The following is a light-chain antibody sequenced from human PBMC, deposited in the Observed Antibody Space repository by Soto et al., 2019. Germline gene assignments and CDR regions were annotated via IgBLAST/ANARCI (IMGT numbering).Light chain of an antibody. CDR1: QSVSSSY. CDR2: GAS. V-gene: IGKV3-20*01. CDR3: QQYGRSPPDT. J-gene: IGKJ4*01. Sequence: EIVLTQSPGTLSLSPGERATLSCRARQSVSSSYLAWYQQKPGQAPRLLIYGASSRATGIPDRFSGSGSGTDFTLTISRLEPEDFAVYYCQQYGRSPPDTFGGGTKVDIK.